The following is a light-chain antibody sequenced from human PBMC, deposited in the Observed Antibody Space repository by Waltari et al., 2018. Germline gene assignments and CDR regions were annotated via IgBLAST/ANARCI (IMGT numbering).Light chain of an antibody. J-gene: IGKJ2*01. CDR2: DAS. Sequence: EIVLTQSPATLSLSPGDTATLSCRASQSVGSYLAWYQQKPGQPPRLLIYDASNRATGVPARFRASGSGTDFTLTISSLEAKDFAVYFCQQRSNWTPHTFGQGARLEIK. V-gene: IGKV3-11*01. CDR1: QSVGSY. CDR3: QQRSNWTPHT.